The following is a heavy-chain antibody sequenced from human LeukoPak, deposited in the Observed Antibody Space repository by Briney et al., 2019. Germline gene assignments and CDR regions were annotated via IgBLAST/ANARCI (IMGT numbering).Heavy chain of an antibody. CDR3: AKDLEAVAGTHGNY. V-gene: IGHV3-30*18. CDR1: GFTFSSYG. Sequence: GGSLRLSCAASGFTFSSYGMHWVRQAPGEGLEWVAVISYDGSNKYYADSVKGRFTISRDNSKNTLYLQMNSLRAEDTAVYYCAKDLEAVAGTHGNYWGQGTLVTVSS. D-gene: IGHD6-19*01. J-gene: IGHJ4*02. CDR2: ISYDGSNK.